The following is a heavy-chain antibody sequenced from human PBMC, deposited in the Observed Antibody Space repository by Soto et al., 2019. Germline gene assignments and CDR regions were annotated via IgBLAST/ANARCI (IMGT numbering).Heavy chain of an antibody. D-gene: IGHD5-18*01. V-gene: IGHV1-69*12. J-gene: IGHJ6*02. CDR3: CGYSYGRPLFDGMDV. CDR1: GGTFSSYA. CDR2: IIPIFGTA. Sequence: QVQLVQSGAEVKKPGSSVKVSCKASGGTFSSYAISWVRQAPGQGLEWMGGIIPIFGTANYAQKFQGRVTISGDGSMXTAYMELSSLRSEDTAVYYCCGYSYGRPLFDGMDVWGQGTTVTVSS.